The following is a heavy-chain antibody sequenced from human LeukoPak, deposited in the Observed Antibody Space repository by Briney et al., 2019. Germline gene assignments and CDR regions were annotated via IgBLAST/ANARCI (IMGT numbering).Heavy chain of an antibody. CDR2: IYYSGST. CDR3: ARGYYDYVWDINPYYFDY. Sequence: SSYVMHWIRQPPGKGLEWIGSIYYSGSTYYNPSLKSRVTISVDTSKNQFSLKLSSVTAADTAVYYCARGYYDYVWDINPYYFDYWGQGTLVTVSS. J-gene: IGHJ4*02. D-gene: IGHD3-16*01. CDR1: SSYV. V-gene: IGHV4-39*01.